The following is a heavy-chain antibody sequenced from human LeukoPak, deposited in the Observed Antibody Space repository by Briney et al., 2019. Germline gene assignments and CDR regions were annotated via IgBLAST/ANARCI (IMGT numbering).Heavy chain of an antibody. Sequence: ASVTLSFKASGYTFTVYYMHWVRQAPGQGLEWVGWINPNSGGTNYAQKFQGKVTITRDSSISTAYMQLSRLRSDDTAVYYCARDPGGDCSGGTCLAFDYWGQGTLVSVSS. CDR1: GYTFTVYY. CDR2: INPNSGGT. V-gene: IGHV1-2*02. J-gene: IGHJ4*02. D-gene: IGHD2-15*01. CDR3: ARDPGGDCSGGTCLAFDY.